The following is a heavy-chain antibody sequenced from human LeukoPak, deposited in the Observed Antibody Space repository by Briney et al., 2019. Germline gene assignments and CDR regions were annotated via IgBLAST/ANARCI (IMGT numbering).Heavy chain of an antibody. V-gene: IGHV4-34*01. D-gene: IGHD2-15*01. CDR2: INHSGSI. Sequence: SETLSLTCAVYGGSFSGYYWSWIRQPPGKGLEWIGEINHSGSINYNPSLKSRVTISVDTSKNQFSLKLSSVTAADTAVYYCARRSVVVVAATRKAFDIWGQGTMVTVSS. CDR3: ARRSVVVVAATRKAFDI. J-gene: IGHJ3*02. CDR1: GGSFSGYY.